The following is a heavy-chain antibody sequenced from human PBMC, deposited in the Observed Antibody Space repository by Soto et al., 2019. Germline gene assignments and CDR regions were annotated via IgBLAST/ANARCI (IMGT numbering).Heavy chain of an antibody. CDR1: GGSISSYY. J-gene: IGHJ4*02. CDR3: ARMTFDDYFDY. CDR2: IYYSGST. Sequence: QVQLQQSGPGLVKPSETLSLPCTVSGGSISSYYWCWIRQPPGKGLELIGYIYYSGSTNYNPSLKTRVPISVGTSKLQFSLKLRSVPAADTAVYCCARMTFDDYFDYWGQGTLVTVSS. V-gene: IGHV4-59*01. D-gene: IGHD2-21*02.